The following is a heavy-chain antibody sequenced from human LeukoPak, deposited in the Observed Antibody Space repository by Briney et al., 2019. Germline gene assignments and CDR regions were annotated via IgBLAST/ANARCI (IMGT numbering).Heavy chain of an antibody. CDR1: GYSFTSYW. D-gene: IGHD5-18*01. CDR3: ACREFYSPWPGP. V-gene: IGHV5-51*01. J-gene: IGHJ5*02. CDR2: IYPGDSRT. Sequence: GESLKISCKGSGYSFTSYWIGWVRQTPGKGLEWMGVIYPGDSRTRYNPSFEGQVTISADKSITTAYLQWSSLKASDTAMYYCACREFYSPWPGPWGQGTLLTVSS.